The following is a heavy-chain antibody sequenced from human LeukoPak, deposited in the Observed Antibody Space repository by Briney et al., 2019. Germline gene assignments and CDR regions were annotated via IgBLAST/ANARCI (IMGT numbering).Heavy chain of an antibody. J-gene: IGHJ3*02. CDR1: GSTFSSYG. CDR3: AKALRTWGYCGGDCSNVHTFDI. Sequence: GGSLRLSCAASGSTFSSYGMPWVRQAPGKGLEWVALISYDGNNRYYADSVKGRFAISRDNSKNTLYLQMNSLRPEDTAVYYCAKALRTWGYCGGDCSNVHTFDIWGQGTMVTVSS. CDR2: ISYDGNNR. D-gene: IGHD2-21*02. V-gene: IGHV3-30*18.